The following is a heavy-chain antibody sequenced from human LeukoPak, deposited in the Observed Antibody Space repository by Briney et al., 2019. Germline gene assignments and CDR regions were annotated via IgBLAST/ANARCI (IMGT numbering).Heavy chain of an antibody. CDR3: ARVPRNYGSGSYFDYYYYYGMDV. CDR2: INHSGST. J-gene: IGHJ6*02. V-gene: IGHV4-34*01. Sequence: SETLSLTCAVYGGSFSGYYWSWIRQPPGKGLEWIGEINHSGSTNYNPSLKSRVTISVDTSKNQFSLKLSSVTAADTAVYYCARVPRNYGSGSYFDYYYYYGMDVWGQGTTVTVSS. D-gene: IGHD3-10*01. CDR1: GGSFSGYY.